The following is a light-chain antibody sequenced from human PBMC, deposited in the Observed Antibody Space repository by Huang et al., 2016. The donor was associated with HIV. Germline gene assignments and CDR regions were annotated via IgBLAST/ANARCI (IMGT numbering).Light chain of an antibody. Sequence: EVVMTQSPGTLSVSLRERATLSCKTSQSINNNLAWYQQKPGQAPRLLIYSSSTRATGVPVRFSCGGSGTEFTLTISSLQSEDFGIYYCQHYSKRPLMYAFGQGTKLQI. CDR2: SSS. J-gene: IGKJ2*01. CDR1: QSINNN. V-gene: IGKV3-15*01. CDR3: QHYSKRPLMYA.